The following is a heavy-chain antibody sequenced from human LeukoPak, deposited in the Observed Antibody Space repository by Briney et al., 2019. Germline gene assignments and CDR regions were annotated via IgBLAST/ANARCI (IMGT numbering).Heavy chain of an antibody. J-gene: IGHJ3*02. CDR1: GSSISSYY. V-gene: IGHV4-4*07. CDR3: ARAAVGGSYLDAFDI. CDR2: IYTSGST. D-gene: IGHD1-26*01. Sequence: SETLSLTCTVSGSSISSYYWSWIRQPAGKGLEWIGRIYTSGSTNYNPSLKSRVTMSVDTSKNQFSLKLSSVTAADTAVYYCARAAVGGSYLDAFDIWGQGTMVTVSS.